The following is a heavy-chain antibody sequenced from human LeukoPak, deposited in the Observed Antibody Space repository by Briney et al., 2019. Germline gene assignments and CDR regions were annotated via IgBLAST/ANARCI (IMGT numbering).Heavy chain of an antibody. V-gene: IGHV4-34*01. J-gene: IGHJ6*02. D-gene: IGHD2-8*01. CDR1: GGSFSGYY. CDR2: INHSGST. CDR3: ARDSTVYEKYGMDV. Sequence: KPSETLSLTCAVYGGSFSGYYWSWIRQPPGKGLEWIGEINHSGSTNYNPSLKSRVTISVDTSKNQFSLKLSSVTAADTAAYYCARDSTVYEKYGMDVWGQGTTVTVSS.